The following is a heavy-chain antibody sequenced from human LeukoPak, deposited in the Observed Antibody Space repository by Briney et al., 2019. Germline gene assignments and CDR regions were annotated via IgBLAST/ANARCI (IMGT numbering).Heavy chain of an antibody. CDR1: GGSIYSTNYY. D-gene: IGHD1-26*01. J-gene: IGHJ4*02. CDR2: IYYSGYT. V-gene: IGHV4-39*01. CDR3: ARLVGTTRVNY. Sequence: SETLSLTCTVSGGSIYSTNYYWGWIRQPPGKELEWIGSIYYSGYTYYNPSLKSRLTLSVDTSKNQVSLELSSMTAADTAVYYCARLVGTTRVNYWGQGTLVTVSS.